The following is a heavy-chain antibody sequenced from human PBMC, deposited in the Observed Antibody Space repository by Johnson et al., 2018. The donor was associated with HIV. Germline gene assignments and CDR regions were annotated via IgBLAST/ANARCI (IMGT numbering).Heavy chain of an antibody. D-gene: IGHD3-10*01. CDR2: ISYDGSNK. CDR3: ARAPEVRGIDAFDI. CDR1: GFTFSSYA. J-gene: IGHJ3*02. Sequence: QVQLVESGGGVVQPGRSLRLSCAASGFTFSSYAMHWVRQAPGKGLEWVAVISYDGSNKYYADSVKGRFSISRDNAKHSLYLQMNSLRAEDTAVYYCARAPEVRGIDAFDIWGQGTMVTVS. V-gene: IGHV3-30*04.